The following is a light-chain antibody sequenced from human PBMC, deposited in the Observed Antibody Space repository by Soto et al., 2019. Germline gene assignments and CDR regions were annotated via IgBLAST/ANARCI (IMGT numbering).Light chain of an antibody. J-gene: IGKJ2*01. CDR3: LQDYNYPRT. V-gene: IGKV1-6*01. CDR1: QDIRTE. CDR2: GAS. Sequence: AIQMTQSPSSLSASVGDRVTITCRSSQDIRTELGWYQQRPGKAPNLLIYGASTLQTGVPSRFSGSGSGTDFFLTISSLQPEDVAPYFCLQDYNYPRTFGQGTKLQI.